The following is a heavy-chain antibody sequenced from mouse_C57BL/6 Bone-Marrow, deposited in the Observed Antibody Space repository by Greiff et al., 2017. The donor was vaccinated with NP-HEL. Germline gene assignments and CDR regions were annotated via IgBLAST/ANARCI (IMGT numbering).Heavy chain of an antibody. Sequence: EVQRVESGGGLVKPGGSLKLSCAASGFTFSDYGMHWVRQAPEKGLEWVAYISSGSSTIYYADTVKGRFTISRDNAKNTLFLQMTSLRSEDTAMYYCARRPFYGSSYGYFDVWGTGTTVTVSS. J-gene: IGHJ1*03. CDR1: GFTFSDYG. V-gene: IGHV5-17*01. CDR3: ARRPFYGSSYGYFDV. D-gene: IGHD1-1*01. CDR2: ISSGSSTI.